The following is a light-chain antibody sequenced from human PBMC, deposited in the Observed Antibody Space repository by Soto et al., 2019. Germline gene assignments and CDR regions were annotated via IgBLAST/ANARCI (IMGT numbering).Light chain of an antibody. J-gene: IGKJ5*01. CDR3: QLRSNWPLT. CDR1: QSVSSY. V-gene: IGKV3-11*01. CDR2: DAS. Sequence: DIVFDQCPATRSFSAGERAILFCRAIQSVSSYFAWYQQKPGQAPNLLIYDASNRATGIPARFSGSGSGTDFTLAIGCLEPEDFAVYYCQLRSNWPLTFGQGTRLEIK.